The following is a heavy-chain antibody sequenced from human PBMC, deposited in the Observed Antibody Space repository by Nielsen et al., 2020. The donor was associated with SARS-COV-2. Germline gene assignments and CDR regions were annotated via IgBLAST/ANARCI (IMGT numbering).Heavy chain of an antibody. CDR2: INHSGST. V-gene: IGHV4-34*01. CDR3: ARERARYSSGWSYYYYGMDV. D-gene: IGHD6-19*01. Sequence: WIRQPPGKGLEWIGEINHSGSTNYNPSLKSRVTISVDTSKNQFSLKLSSVTAADTAVYYCARERARYSSGWSYYYYGMDVWGQGTTVTVFS. J-gene: IGHJ6*02.